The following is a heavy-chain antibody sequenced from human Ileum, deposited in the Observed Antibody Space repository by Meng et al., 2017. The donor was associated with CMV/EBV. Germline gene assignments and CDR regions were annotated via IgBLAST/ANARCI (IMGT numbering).Heavy chain of an antibody. Sequence: GGSLKISCAASGFTFSTYDFHWVRQPTGKGLEWVSAIGTVDNTYYADSVKGRFTISRENAKNSLYLQMNSLTAADTAMYYCARVKAVAGIFYIDFWGQGTPVTVSS. CDR3: ARVKAVAGIFYIDF. J-gene: IGHJ4*02. CDR1: GFTFSTYD. CDR2: IGTVDNT. V-gene: IGHV3-13*01. D-gene: IGHD6-19*01.